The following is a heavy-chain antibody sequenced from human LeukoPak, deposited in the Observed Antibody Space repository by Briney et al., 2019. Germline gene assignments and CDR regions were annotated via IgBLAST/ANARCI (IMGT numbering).Heavy chain of an antibody. CDR3: ARDGKMTNGYSYGYYYYYYMDV. J-gene: IGHJ6*03. V-gene: IGHV4-39*07. Sequence: SGTLSLTCTVAGDSISNNLYYWGWVRQPPGKGLEWIGEINHSGSTNYNPSLKSRVTISVDTSKNQFSLKLSSVTAADTAVYYCARDGKMTNGYSYGYYYYYYMDVWGKGTTVTVSS. CDR2: INHSGST. CDR1: GDSISNNLYY. D-gene: IGHD5-18*01.